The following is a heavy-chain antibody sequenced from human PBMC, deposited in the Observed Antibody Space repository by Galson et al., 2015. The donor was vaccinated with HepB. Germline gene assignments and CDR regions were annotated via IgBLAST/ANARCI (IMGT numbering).Heavy chain of an antibody. CDR1: GFTLEDYT. D-gene: IGHD2-8*01. V-gene: IGHV3-9*01. Sequence: SLRLSCAASGFTLEDYTLHWVRQVPGKGLEWVSGISWNSRDIAYVDSVKGRFTISRDNARNSLYLEMDSLKTEDTAVYYCAKGDLFCTSGVCFARSPSYYYGMDIWGQGTTVTVSS. CDR2: ISWNSRDI. CDR3: AKGDLFCTSGVCFARSPSYYYGMDI. J-gene: IGHJ6*02.